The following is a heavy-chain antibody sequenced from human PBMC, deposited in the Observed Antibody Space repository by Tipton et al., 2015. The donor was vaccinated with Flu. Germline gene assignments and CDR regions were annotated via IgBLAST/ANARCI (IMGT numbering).Heavy chain of an antibody. CDR3: ATEGIAAAGRPWEAGSLDY. D-gene: IGHD6-13*01. CDR2: IRYDGSDK. CDR1: GFTFSTYG. Sequence: SGFTFSTYGMLWVRQGPGKGLEWVAFIRYDGSDKYYADSVMGRFTISRDNSKNTLYLLMNSLRGEETAVYYCATEGIAAAGRPWEAGSLDYWGQGTLVTVSS. J-gene: IGHJ4*02. V-gene: IGHV3-30*02.